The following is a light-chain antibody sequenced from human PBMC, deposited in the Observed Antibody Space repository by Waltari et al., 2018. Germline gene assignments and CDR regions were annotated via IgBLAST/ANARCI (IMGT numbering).Light chain of an antibody. V-gene: IGLV3-21*04. CDR1: HIGSTS. CDR3: QVWDDNTDHVV. J-gene: IGLJ2*01. Sequence: SYVLSQPPSVSVAPGRTASLTCLGDHIGSTSVHWYRQKQGQAPMVVLYLASDRPSGIPERVSGSNSGNTATLTINRVEAGDEADYFCQVWDDNTDHVVFGGGTKLTVL. CDR2: LAS.